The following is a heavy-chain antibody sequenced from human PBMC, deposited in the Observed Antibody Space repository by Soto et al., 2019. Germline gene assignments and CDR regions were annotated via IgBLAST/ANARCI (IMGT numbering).Heavy chain of an antibody. CDR1: GGSISSYY. Sequence: SQTLSLSCTVSGGSISSYYWSWIRQPAGKVLEWIGRIYTSGSTNYNPSLKSRVTMSVDTSTNPFSLKLSSVTAADTAVYYCARGAHVGGYYYDYWGQGTLVTVSS. CDR2: IYTSGST. V-gene: IGHV4-4*07. D-gene: IGHD3-3*01. CDR3: ARGAHVGGYYYDY. J-gene: IGHJ4*02.